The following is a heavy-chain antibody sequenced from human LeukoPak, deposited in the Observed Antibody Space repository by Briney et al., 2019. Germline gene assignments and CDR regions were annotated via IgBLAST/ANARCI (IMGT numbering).Heavy chain of an antibody. V-gene: IGHV3-23*01. CDR3: AKDSSDYYYYYYMDV. CDR2: ITSTGGST. Sequence: GESLRLSCAASGFTFSRYAMSWVRQAPGKGQDWVSAITSTGGSTYYADSVKGRFTISRDNSNNTLFLQMNSLRAEDTAVYYCAKDSSDYYYYYYMDVWGKGTTVTVSS. D-gene: IGHD3-22*01. J-gene: IGHJ6*03. CDR1: GFTFSRYA.